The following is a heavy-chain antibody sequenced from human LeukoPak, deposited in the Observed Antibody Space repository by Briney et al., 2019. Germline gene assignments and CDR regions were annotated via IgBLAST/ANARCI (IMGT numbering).Heavy chain of an antibody. Sequence: PGRSLRLSCAASGFTFSSYAMHWVRQAPGKGLERVAVISYDGSNKYYADSVKGRFTISRDNSKNTLYLQMNSLRAEDTAVYYCARDPYCSGGSCTAGFDYWGQGTLVTVSS. V-gene: IGHV3-30*04. CDR3: ARDPYCSGGSCTAGFDY. D-gene: IGHD2-15*01. J-gene: IGHJ4*02. CDR2: ISYDGSNK. CDR1: GFTFSSYA.